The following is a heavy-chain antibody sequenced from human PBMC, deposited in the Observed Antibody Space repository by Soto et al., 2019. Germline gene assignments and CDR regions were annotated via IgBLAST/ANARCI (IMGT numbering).Heavy chain of an antibody. D-gene: IGHD4-17*01. CDR1: GYSFTSYW. Sequence: PGESLKISCKASGYSFTSYWIGWVRQMPGKGLEWMGIIYPGDSEIRYRPSFEGQVTISADKSTSTAYLQWSSLEASDSAMYYCARHSEDTVTPDFWGQGTLVTVSS. CDR2: IYPGDSEI. J-gene: IGHJ4*02. V-gene: IGHV5-51*01. CDR3: ARHSEDTVTPDF.